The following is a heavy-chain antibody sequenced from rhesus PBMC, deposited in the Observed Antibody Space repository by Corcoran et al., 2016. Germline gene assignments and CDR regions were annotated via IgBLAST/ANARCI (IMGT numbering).Heavy chain of an antibody. CDR3: ARGLGDY. D-gene: IGHD3-3*01. Sequence: QVQLQESGPGLVKPSETLSLTGAVSGGSISSSNLWSWIRQPPGKGLEWIGGMYSNTESTNYNPSLKNRVTISKDTSKNQFSLKLSSVTAADTAVYYCARGLGDYWGQGVLVTVSS. CDR2: MYSNTEST. J-gene: IGHJ4*01. V-gene: IGHV4S12*01. CDR1: GGSISSSNL.